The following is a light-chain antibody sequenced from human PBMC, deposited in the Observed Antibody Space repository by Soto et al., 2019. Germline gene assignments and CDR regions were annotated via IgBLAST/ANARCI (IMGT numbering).Light chain of an antibody. CDR1: QSLSSSY. J-gene: IGKJ4*01. CDR2: GAS. Sequence: EIVLTQSPGTLSLSPGERATLSCRASQSLSSSYLAWCQQKPGQAPRLLIYGASSRATGIPDRFSGSGSGTDFTLTISRLEPEDFAVYHCQQYDTSPLTFGGGTKVEIK. CDR3: QQYDTSPLT. V-gene: IGKV3-20*01.